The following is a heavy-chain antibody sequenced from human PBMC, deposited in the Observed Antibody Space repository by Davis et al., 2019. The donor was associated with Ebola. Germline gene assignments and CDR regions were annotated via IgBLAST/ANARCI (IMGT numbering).Heavy chain of an antibody. V-gene: IGHV3-30*18. CDR2: ISYDGNKK. Sequence: PGGSLRLSCAASGFTLSGYGMHWVRQAPGKGLEWVAGISYDGNKKYYADFVKGRFTISREDSKNTLLLQMNSLRADDTALYYCAKAAMYTSSWYDDWFDPWGQGTLVTVSS. CDR3: AKAAMYTSSWYDDWFDP. CDR1: GFTLSGYG. J-gene: IGHJ5*02. D-gene: IGHD6-13*01.